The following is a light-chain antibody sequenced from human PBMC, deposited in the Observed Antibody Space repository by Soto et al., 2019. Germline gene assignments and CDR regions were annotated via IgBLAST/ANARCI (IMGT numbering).Light chain of an antibody. CDR1: HTVSSNY. Sequence: EIVLTQSPGTLSLSPGERATLSCRASHTVSSNYLAWYQQKPGQAPRLLIYAASTRATGIPDRFSGSGSGTDFTLSISRLEPEDFAVYYCQLYGTSPKPFGQGTKVDIK. J-gene: IGKJ1*01. CDR2: AAS. CDR3: QLYGTSPKP. V-gene: IGKV3-20*01.